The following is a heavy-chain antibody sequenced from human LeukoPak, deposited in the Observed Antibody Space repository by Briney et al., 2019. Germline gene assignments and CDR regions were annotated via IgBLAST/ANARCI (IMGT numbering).Heavy chain of an antibody. CDR1: GFTFSNAW. V-gene: IGHV3-15*01. Sequence: GGSLRLSCAASGFTFSNAWMSWVRQAPGKGLEWVGRIKSKIDGGTTDYAAPVKGRFTISRDDSKNTLYLQMNSLKTEDTAVYYCTTYIGKTEYDYVWGSYRYFPFDYWGQGTLVAVSS. CDR3: TTYIGKTEYDYVWGSYRYFPFDY. D-gene: IGHD3-16*02. J-gene: IGHJ4*02. CDR2: IKSKIDGGTT.